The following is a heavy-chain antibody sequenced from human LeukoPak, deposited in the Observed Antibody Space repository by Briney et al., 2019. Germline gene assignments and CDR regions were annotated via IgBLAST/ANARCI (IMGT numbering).Heavy chain of an antibody. J-gene: IGHJ4*02. D-gene: IGHD3-3*01. CDR2: ISYGDGGT. Sequence: GGSLRLSCETSGFTFSNYAMSWVRQAPGRGLEWVSGISYGDGGTYYADSVKGRFTISRDNSKNTLYLQMNSLRAEDTAVYYCARGLRFLDTYFDYWGQGTLVTVSS. CDR3: ARGLRFLDTYFDY. V-gene: IGHV3-23*01. CDR1: GFTFSNYA.